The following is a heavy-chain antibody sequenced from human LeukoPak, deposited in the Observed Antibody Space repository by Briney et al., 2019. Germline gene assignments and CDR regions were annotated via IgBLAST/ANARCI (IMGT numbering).Heavy chain of an antibody. V-gene: IGHV3-21*01. CDR1: EFSFKSYS. J-gene: IGHJ4*02. CDR2: INKGSTHM. D-gene: IGHD3-22*01. Sequence: GGSLRLSCAASEFSFKSYSFNWVRQAPGKGLEWVSSINKGSTHMYYADSVKGRFTVSRDDAQNSLYLQMNSLSAEDTALHYCVRLRRNSDSSGYYYYYDSWGRGTQVTVSS. CDR3: VRLRRNSDSSGYYYYYDS.